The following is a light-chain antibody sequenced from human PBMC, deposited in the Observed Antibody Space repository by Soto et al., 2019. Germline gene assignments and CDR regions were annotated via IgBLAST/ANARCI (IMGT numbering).Light chain of an antibody. Sequence: QSVLTQPPSASGTPGQRVTISCSGSSSNIGSNTVSWYQQIPGTAPKLLIYSNNQRPSGVPDRVSGSKSGTSASLAISGLQSEDEADYYCAAWEASLNGYVFGTGTKLTVL. CDR3: AAWEASLNGYV. CDR1: SSNIGSNT. V-gene: IGLV1-44*01. CDR2: SNN. J-gene: IGLJ1*01.